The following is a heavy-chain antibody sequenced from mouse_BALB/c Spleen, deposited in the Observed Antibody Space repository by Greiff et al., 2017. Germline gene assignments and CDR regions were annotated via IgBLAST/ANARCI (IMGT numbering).Heavy chain of an antibody. CDR1: GYTFTSYN. CDR3: ARWGGLLRYWYFDV. CDR2: IYPGNGDT. V-gene: IGHV1-12*01. J-gene: IGHJ1*01. Sequence: QVQLQQPGAELVKPGASVKMSCKASGYTFTSYNMHWVKQTPGQGLEWIGAIYPGNGDTSYNQKFKGKATLTADKSSSTAYMQLSSLTSEDSAVYYCARWGGLLRYWYFDVWGAGTTVTASS. D-gene: IGHD2-3*01.